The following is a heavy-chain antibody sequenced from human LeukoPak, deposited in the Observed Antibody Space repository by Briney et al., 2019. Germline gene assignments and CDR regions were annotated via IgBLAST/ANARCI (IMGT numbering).Heavy chain of an antibody. Sequence: GGSLRLSCAASGFTFSSYAMHWVRQAPGKGLEWVAVISYDGSNKYYADSVKGRFTISRDNSKNTLYPQMNSLRAEDTAVYYCARGGYCSSTSCYPQPLYGMDVWGQGTTVTVSS. J-gene: IGHJ6*02. CDR3: ARGGYCSSTSCYPQPLYGMDV. V-gene: IGHV3-30*04. D-gene: IGHD2-2*01. CDR1: GFTFSSYA. CDR2: ISYDGSNK.